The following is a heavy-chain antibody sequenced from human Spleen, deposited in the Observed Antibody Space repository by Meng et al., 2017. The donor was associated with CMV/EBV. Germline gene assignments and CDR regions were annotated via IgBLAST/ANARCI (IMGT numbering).Heavy chain of an antibody. J-gene: IGHJ6*02. V-gene: IGHV3-74*01. CDR1: GFTFSSYW. D-gene: IGHD1-26*01. Sequence: GESLKISCAASGFTFSSYWMHWVRQAPGKGLVWVSRINSDGSSTSYADSVKGRFTISRDNAKNTLYLQMNSLRAEDTAVYYCARIVGATMAGYYYNYYGMDVWGQGTTVTVSS. CDR2: INSDGSST. CDR3: ARIVGATMAGYYYNYYGMDV.